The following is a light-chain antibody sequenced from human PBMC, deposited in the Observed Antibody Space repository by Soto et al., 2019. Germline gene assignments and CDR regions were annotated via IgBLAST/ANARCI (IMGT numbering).Light chain of an antibody. CDR2: DAS. V-gene: IGKV3D-20*01. J-gene: IGKJ1*01. CDR1: QSVSSNY. Sequence: EIVLTQSPATLSLSPGEIAALSFGASQSVSSNYLAWYQQKPGLAPRLLIYDASRRATGIPDRFSGSGSGADFILSISRLEPEDFAVYYCQQYGSSPWTFGQGTKVDIK. CDR3: QQYGSSPWT.